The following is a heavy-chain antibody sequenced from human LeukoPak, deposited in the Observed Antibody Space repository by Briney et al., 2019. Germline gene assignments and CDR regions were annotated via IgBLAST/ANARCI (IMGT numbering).Heavy chain of an antibody. CDR2: ISSNGGST. D-gene: IGHD2-2*01. V-gene: IGHV3-64*01. J-gene: IGHJ6*02. Sequence: GGSLRLSCAASGFTFSSYAMPWVRQAPGKGLEYVSAISSNGGSTYYANSVKGRFTISRDNSKNTLYLQMGSLRAEDMAVYYCARDRPPPYCSSTSCYSPYYYYGMDVWGQGTTVTVSS. CDR3: ARDRPPPYCSSTSCYSPYYYYGMDV. CDR1: GFTFSSYA.